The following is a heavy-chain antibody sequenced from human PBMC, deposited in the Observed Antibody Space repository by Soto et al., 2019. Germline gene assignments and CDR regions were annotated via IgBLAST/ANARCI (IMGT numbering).Heavy chain of an antibody. CDR2: INHSGST. D-gene: IGHD2-15*01. Sequence: SETLSLTFALYGGSFSDYYWSWIRQPPGKGLEWIGEINHSGSTNYNPSLKSRVTISVDTSKNQFSLKLSSVTAADTAVYYCASRGYCSGGSCYPVGYYYYSMDVWGKGTTVT. J-gene: IGHJ6*03. CDR3: ASRGYCSGGSCYPVGYYYYSMDV. V-gene: IGHV4-34*01. CDR1: GGSFSDYY.